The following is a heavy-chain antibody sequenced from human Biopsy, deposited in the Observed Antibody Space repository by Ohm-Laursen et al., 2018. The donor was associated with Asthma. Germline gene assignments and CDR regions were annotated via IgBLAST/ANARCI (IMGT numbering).Heavy chain of an antibody. CDR1: GGSVSSGNNS. Sequence: PSETLSLTCAVSGGSVSSGNNSWTWIRQPPGKGLEWIGYMYHSGRTYYNPSLKSRVNISVDKSKNQFSLKVNSVTAADTAVYFCARGQGRGIQLWSLDPWGQGILVTVSS. CDR2: MYHSGRT. J-gene: IGHJ5*02. CDR3: ARGQGRGIQLWSLDP. D-gene: IGHD5-18*01. V-gene: IGHV4-30-2*01.